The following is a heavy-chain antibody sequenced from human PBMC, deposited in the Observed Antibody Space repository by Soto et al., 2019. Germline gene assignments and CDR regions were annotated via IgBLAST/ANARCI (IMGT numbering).Heavy chain of an antibody. Sequence: EVQLLESGGGLVQPGGSLRLSCVASGITFSSYAMTWVRQAPGKGLEWVSSIRGSGGSTYYADSVKGRFTISRDNSRNTLCLQMNSLRAEDTAVYYCAKDPNGDYIGAFDSWGQGTLVTVSS. CDR1: GITFSSYA. V-gene: IGHV3-23*01. D-gene: IGHD4-17*01. J-gene: IGHJ4*02. CDR2: IRGSGGST. CDR3: AKDPNGDYIGAFDS.